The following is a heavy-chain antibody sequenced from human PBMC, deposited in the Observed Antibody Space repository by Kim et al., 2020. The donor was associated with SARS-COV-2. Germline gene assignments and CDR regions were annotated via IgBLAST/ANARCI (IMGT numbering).Heavy chain of an antibody. CDR2: IIGSVGST. V-gene: IGHV3-23*01. CDR3: AKHQVPAARVDYYYYGMDV. D-gene: IGHD2-2*01. Sequence: LSLTCAASGFTFSSYAMSWVRQAPGKGLEWVSAIIGSVGSTYYADAVKGRFTISRDNSKNTLYLQMNSLRAEDTAVYYCAKHQVPAARVDYYYYGMDVWGQGATVTVSS. J-gene: IGHJ6*02. CDR1: GFTFSSYA.